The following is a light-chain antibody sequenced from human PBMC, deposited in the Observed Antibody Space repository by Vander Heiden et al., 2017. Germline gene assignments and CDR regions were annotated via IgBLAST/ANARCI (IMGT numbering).Light chain of an antibody. CDR2: DES. Sequence: SYVLTQPPSVSVAPGQTATITCGGNNIGSKSVHWYQQEPGQAPVLGVYDESARPSGIPERFAGSKSGTTTTLTISWVEAGDEADYYCQVWDSSSEHIVFGGGTKLTVL. CDR1: NIGSKS. V-gene: IGLV3-21*02. J-gene: IGLJ2*01. CDR3: QVWDSSSEHIV.